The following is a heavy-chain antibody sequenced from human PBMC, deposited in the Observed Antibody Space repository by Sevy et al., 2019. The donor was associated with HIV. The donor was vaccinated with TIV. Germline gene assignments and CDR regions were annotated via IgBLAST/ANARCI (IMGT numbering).Heavy chain of an antibody. D-gene: IGHD2-21*01. V-gene: IGHV3-21*01. CDR2: ISSSSSYI. CDR3: ARDWYCGGDCYSGQTY. J-gene: IGHJ4*02. CDR1: GFTFSSYS. Sequence: WGSLRLSCAASGFTFSSYSMNWVRQAPGKGLEWVSSISSSSSYIYYADSVKGRFTISRDNAKNSLYLQMNSLRAEDTAVYYCARDWYCGGDCYSGQTYWGQGTLVTVSS.